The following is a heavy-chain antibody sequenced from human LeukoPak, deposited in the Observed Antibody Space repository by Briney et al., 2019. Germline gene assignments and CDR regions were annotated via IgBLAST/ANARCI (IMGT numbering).Heavy chain of an antibody. CDR1: GITLSDHW. Sequence: GGSLRLSCAASGITLSDHWMHWVRQAPGKGLVWVSRINSHGSETNYADSVKGRFTVSRDNAKNTLYLQMNSLRAEDTAVYYCARIEDYYNSGGYFWYFDLWGRGTLVTVSS. CDR2: INSHGSET. D-gene: IGHD3-10*01. CDR3: ARIEDYYNSGGYFWYFDL. J-gene: IGHJ2*01. V-gene: IGHV3-74*01.